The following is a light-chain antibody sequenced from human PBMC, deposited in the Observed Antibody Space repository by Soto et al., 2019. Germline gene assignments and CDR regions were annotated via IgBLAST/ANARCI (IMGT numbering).Light chain of an antibody. CDR3: QQYGSSPPTLT. V-gene: IGKV3-20*01. CDR2: GAS. CDR1: QSVSSSY. J-gene: IGKJ4*02. Sequence: EIVLTQSPGTLSLSPGERATLSCRASQSVSSSYLAWYQQKPGQAPRLLIYGASSRATGIPDRFSGSGSGTVFTITISRLEPEDFAVYYCQQYGSSPPTLTFGGGRKVEL.